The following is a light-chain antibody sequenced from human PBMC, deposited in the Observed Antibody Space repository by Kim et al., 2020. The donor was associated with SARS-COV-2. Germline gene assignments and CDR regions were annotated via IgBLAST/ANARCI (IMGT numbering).Light chain of an antibody. V-gene: IGLV2-23*02. CDR2: EVS. J-gene: IGLJ1*01. Sequence: SPGQSFTISCTGTSSDVGSYNLVSWYQQHTGKAPKLMIYEVSKRPSGVSNRFSGSKSGNTASLTISGLQAEDEADYYCCSYAGSYVFGTGTKVTVL. CDR1: SSDVGSYNL. CDR3: CSYAGSYV.